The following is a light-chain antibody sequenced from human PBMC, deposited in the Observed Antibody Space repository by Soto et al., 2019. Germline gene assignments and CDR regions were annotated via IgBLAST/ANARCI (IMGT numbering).Light chain of an antibody. CDR3: TSDTSSSTWV. CDR1: SSDVGGYNY. J-gene: IGLJ3*02. CDR2: EVS. V-gene: IGLV2-14*01. Sequence: QSVLTQPASVSGSPGQSITISCTGTSSDVGGYNYVSWYQQHPGKAPKLMIYEVSNRPSGVSNRFSGSKSGNTASLDISGLQGEDEAYYYCTSDTSSSTWVFGGGTTVPVL.